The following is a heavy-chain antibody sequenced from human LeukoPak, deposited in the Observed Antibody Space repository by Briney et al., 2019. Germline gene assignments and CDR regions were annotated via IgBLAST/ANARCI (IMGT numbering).Heavy chain of an antibody. CDR2: ISSSSSSTI. D-gene: IGHD2-15*01. CDR1: GFTFSGYD. CDR3: ARSEGALVVAAFDI. V-gene: IGHV3-48*01. J-gene: IGHJ3*02. Sequence: GGSLRLSCAASGFTFSGYDMNWVRQAPGKGLEWVSYISSSSSSTIYYADSVKGRFTISRDNAKNSLYLQMNSPRAEDTAVYYCARSEGALVVAAFDIWGQGTMVTVSS.